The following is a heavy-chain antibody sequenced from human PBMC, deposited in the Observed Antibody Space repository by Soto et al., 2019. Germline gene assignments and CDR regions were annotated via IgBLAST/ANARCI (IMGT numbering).Heavy chain of an antibody. Sequence: SETLSLTCTGSGGSISSYYWSWIRQPPGKGLEWIGYIYYSGSTNYNPSLKSRVTISVDTSKNQFSLKLSSVTAADTAVYYCAREVAARLNWFDPWGQGTLVTVSS. J-gene: IGHJ5*02. D-gene: IGHD6-6*01. V-gene: IGHV4-59*01. CDR2: IYYSGST. CDR1: GGSISSYY. CDR3: AREVAARLNWFDP.